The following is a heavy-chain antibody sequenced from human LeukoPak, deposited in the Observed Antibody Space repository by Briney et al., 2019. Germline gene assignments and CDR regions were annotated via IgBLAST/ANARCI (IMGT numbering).Heavy chain of an antibody. CDR3: ARDSSSFPNYFDY. Sequence: GGSLRLSCAASGFTVSSTDMSWVRQAPGKGLECVSLIYSDGTTFYADSVKGRFAISTDNSKNTLYLQMSSLRAEDTAVYYCARDSSSFPNYFDYWGQGTLITVSS. V-gene: IGHV3-53*01. D-gene: IGHD3-3*02. CDR2: IYSDGTT. CDR1: GFTVSSTD. J-gene: IGHJ4*02.